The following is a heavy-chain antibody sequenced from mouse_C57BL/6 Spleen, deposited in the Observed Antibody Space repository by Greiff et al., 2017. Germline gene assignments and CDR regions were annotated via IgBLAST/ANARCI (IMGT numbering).Heavy chain of an antibody. CDR1: GYTFTSYW. D-gene: IGHD2-5*01. Sequence: QVQLQQPGAELVRPGSSVKLSCKASGYTFTSYWMHWVKQRPIQGLEWIGNIDPSDSETHYNPKFKDKATLTVDKSASTAYMPLRSLTSEDSAVYYCTRPYYSNYDAMDYWGQGTSVTVSS. CDR3: TRPYYSNYDAMDY. V-gene: IGHV1-52*01. J-gene: IGHJ4*01. CDR2: IDPSDSET.